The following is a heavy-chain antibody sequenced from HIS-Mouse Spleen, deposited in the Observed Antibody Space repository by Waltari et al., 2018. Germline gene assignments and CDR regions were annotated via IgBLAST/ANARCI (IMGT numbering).Heavy chain of an antibody. CDR3: AREIPYSSSWYDWYFDL. D-gene: IGHD6-13*01. Sequence: QLQLQESGPGLVKPSETLSLTCTVSGGSISSSSYYWGWIRQPPGKGLEWIGSIYYSGGNYYKPSLKSRVTISVDTSKNQFSLKLSSVTAADTAVYYCAREIPYSSSWYDWYFDLWGRGTLVTVSS. J-gene: IGHJ2*01. CDR1: GGSISSSSYY. CDR2: IYYSGGN. V-gene: IGHV4-39*07.